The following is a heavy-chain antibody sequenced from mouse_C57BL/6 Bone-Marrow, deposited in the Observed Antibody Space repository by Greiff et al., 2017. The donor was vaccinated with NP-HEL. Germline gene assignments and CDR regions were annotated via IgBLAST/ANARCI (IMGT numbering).Heavy chain of an antibody. CDR1: GYTFTSYW. CDR2: IYPGSGST. D-gene: IGHD2-10*02. CDR3: ARMVTRVFYWYFDV. Sequence: QVQLQQSGAELVKPGASVKMSCKASGYTFTSYWITWVKQRPGQGLEWIGDIYPGSGSTNYNEKFKSKATLTVDTSSSTAYMQLSSLTSEDSAVYYCARMVTRVFYWYFDVWGTGTTVTVSS. J-gene: IGHJ1*03. V-gene: IGHV1-55*01.